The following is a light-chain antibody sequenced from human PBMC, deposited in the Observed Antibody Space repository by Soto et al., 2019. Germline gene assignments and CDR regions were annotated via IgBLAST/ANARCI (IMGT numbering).Light chain of an antibody. J-gene: IGKJ5*01. CDR2: DAS. Sequence: EILLTQSPGTLSLSPGERATLSCRASQSVSSNYLAWYQHKRGQAPRLLIYDASSRATGIPDRFSGSGSGTDFTLTISRLEPEDFAVYYCQHYGSSPTFGQGTRLEIK. V-gene: IGKV3-20*01. CDR3: QHYGSSPT. CDR1: QSVSSNY.